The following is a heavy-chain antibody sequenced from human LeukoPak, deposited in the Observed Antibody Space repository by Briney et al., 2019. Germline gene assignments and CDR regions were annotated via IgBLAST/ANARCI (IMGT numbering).Heavy chain of an antibody. Sequence: SETLSLTRTVSGGSISSGSYCWSWIRQPAGKGLEWIGHIHSSGSTNYNPSLKSRVTISVDTSKNQFSLKLSSVTAADTAVYYCARHPNYYYYYMDVWGKGTTVTISS. CDR1: GGSISSGSYC. J-gene: IGHJ6*03. CDR3: ARHPNYYYYYMDV. V-gene: IGHV4-61*09. CDR2: IHSSGST.